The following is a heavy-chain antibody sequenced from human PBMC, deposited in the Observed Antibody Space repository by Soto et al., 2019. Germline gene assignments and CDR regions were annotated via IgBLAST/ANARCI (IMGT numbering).Heavy chain of an antibody. CDR3: AKGSEGVAATPGDFDY. Sequence: EVQLLESGGGLVQPGGSLRLSCAASGFTFSSYAMSWVRQAPGKGLEWVSAISGSGGSTYYADSVKGRFTISRDNSKNTLYLQMNSLRAEDTAVYYCAKGSEGVAATPGDFDYWGQGTLVTVSS. D-gene: IGHD2-15*01. V-gene: IGHV3-23*01. J-gene: IGHJ4*02. CDR1: GFTFSSYA. CDR2: ISGSGGST.